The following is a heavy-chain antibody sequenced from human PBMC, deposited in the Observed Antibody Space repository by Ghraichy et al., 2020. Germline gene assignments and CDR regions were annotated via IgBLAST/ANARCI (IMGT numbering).Heavy chain of an antibody. D-gene: IGHD3-22*01. CDR2: IYYSGST. Sequence: SETLSLTCTVSGGSISSSSYYWGWIRQPPGKGLEWIGSIYYSGSTYYNPSLKSRVTISVDTSKNQFSLKLSSVTAADTAVYYCARHRVLGFTMIVVDPFDYWGQGTLVTVSS. V-gene: IGHV4-39*01. CDR3: ARHRVLGFTMIVVDPFDY. CDR1: GGSISSSSYY. J-gene: IGHJ4*02.